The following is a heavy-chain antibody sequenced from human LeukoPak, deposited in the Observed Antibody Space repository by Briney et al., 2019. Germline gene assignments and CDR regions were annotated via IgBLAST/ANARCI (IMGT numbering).Heavy chain of an antibody. V-gene: IGHV1-18*01. CDR3: ARDGKQQLGFDY. CDR2: ISAYNGKT. D-gene: IGHD6-13*01. CDR1: GYTFTSYG. J-gene: IGHJ4*02. Sequence: ASVKVSCKASGYTFTSYGISWVRQAPGQGLEWMGWISAYNGKTNHAQNFQGRVTMTTDTSTSTAYMELRSLRSDDTAAYYCARDGKQQLGFDYRGQGTLVTVSS.